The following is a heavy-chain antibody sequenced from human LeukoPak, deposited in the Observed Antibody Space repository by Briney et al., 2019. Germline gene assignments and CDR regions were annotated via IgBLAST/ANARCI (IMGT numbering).Heavy chain of an antibody. V-gene: IGHV4-39*07. D-gene: IGHD3-22*01. CDR3: ARGPYSYDSSGAFDI. J-gene: IGHJ3*02. CDR2: ISYTGTT. CDR1: GGSISSANYL. Sequence: SETLSLTCTVSGGSISSANYLWGWIRQPPGKGLEWIGSISYTGTTYYNPSLKSRVTISVDTSKNQLSLKVSSVTAADTAVYFCARGPYSYDSSGAFDIWGQGTMVTVSS.